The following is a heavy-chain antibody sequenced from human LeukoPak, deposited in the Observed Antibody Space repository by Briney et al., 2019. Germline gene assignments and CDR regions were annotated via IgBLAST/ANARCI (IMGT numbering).Heavy chain of an antibody. J-gene: IGHJ6*02. Sequence: PGGSLRLSCAASGFTFSSYSMTWVRQAPGKGLEWVSSISSSSYIYYADSVKGRFTISRDNAKNSLYLQMNSLRAEDTAVYYCARASDIVLMVYAVYYGMDVWGQGTTVTVSS. CDR2: ISSSSYI. CDR1: GFTFSSYS. CDR3: ARASDIVLMVYAVYYGMDV. V-gene: IGHV3-21*01. D-gene: IGHD2-8*01.